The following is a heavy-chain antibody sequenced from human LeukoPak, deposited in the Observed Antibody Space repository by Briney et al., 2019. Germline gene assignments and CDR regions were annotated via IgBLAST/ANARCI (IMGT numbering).Heavy chain of an antibody. CDR1: GGSISSSGYY. Sequence: SETLSLTCTVSGGSISSSGYYWGWIRQPPGTGLEWIGSLYYSGSTYYNPSLKSRVAISVDTSKNQFSLQLSSVTAADTAFYYCATDILTGYHAFDCWGQGTLVTVSS. CDR2: LYYSGST. D-gene: IGHD3-9*01. V-gene: IGHV4-39*01. CDR3: ATDILTGYHAFDC. J-gene: IGHJ4*02.